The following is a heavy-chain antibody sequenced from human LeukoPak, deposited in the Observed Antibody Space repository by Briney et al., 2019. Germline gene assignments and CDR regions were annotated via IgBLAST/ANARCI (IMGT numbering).Heavy chain of an antibody. V-gene: IGHV3-33*06. J-gene: IGHJ4*02. D-gene: IGHD6-19*01. CDR3: AKDNRGGWSGYFDY. CDR1: GFIFSSYG. CDR2: IWHDGSAE. Sequence: GRSLRLSCATSGFIFSSYGMYWVRQAPGKGLEWVAVIWHDGSAEFYADSVKGRFTVSRDDSRNTVYLQMNSLRAEDTALYYCAKDNRGGWSGYFDYWGQGTLVTVSS.